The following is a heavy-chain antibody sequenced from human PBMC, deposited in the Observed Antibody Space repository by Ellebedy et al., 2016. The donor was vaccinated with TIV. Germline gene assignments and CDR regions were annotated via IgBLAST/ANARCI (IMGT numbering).Heavy chain of an antibody. Sequence: GESLKISCPASGFTFSRNAMTWVRQAPGKGLEWVSSITSSADSTYYRDSVKGRFTISRDNSKNTLYLQMNSLRAEDTAVYYCAKKWGYDSTQFDSWGQGTLVTVSS. D-gene: IGHD3-22*01. J-gene: IGHJ4*02. CDR2: ITSSADST. CDR3: AKKWGYDSTQFDS. V-gene: IGHV3-23*01. CDR1: GFTFSRNA.